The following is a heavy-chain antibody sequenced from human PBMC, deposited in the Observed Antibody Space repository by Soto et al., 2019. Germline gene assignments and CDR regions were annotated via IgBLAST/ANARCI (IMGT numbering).Heavy chain of an antibody. V-gene: IGHV3-30*18. CDR3: AKEWGSGWSWAYNWFDP. J-gene: IGHJ5*02. D-gene: IGHD6-19*01. Sequence: QVQLVESGGGVVQPGRSLRLSCTTSGFTFSSYGMHWVRQAPGKGLEWVTVISYDGSKRYYADSVKGRFIISRDNSKNTLYLQMNSLRTEDTAVYYCAKEWGSGWSWAYNWFDPWGQGTLVTVSS. CDR2: ISYDGSKR. CDR1: GFTFSSYG.